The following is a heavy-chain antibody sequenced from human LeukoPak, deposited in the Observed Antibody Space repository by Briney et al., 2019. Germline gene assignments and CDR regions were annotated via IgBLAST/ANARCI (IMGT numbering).Heavy chain of an antibody. Sequence: GGSLRLSCAASGFTFSSYAMSWVRQAPGKGLEWVSAISGSGGSTYYADSVKGRFTISRDNSKNTLYLQMNSLRAEDTAVYYCAKKLKQNDYGPLDYWGQGTLVTVSS. CDR1: GFTFSSYA. J-gene: IGHJ4*02. CDR2: ISGSGGST. V-gene: IGHV3-23*01. CDR3: AKKLKQNDYGPLDY. D-gene: IGHD4-17*01.